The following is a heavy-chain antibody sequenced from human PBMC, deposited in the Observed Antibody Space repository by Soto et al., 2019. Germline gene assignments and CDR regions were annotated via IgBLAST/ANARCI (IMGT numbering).Heavy chain of an antibody. CDR3: AREVVTGMDV. D-gene: IGHD3-22*01. J-gene: IGHJ6*02. V-gene: IGHV4-59*01. Sequence: PSETLSLTCTVSGGSISSYYWSWIRQPPGKGLEWIGYIYYSGSTNYNPSLKSRVTISVDTSKNQFSLKLSSVTAADTAVYYCAREVVTGMDVWGQGTTVTVSS. CDR1: GGSISSYY. CDR2: IYYSGST.